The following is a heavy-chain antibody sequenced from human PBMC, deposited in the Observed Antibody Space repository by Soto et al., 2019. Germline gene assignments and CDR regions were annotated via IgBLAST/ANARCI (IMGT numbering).Heavy chain of an antibody. Sequence: SQTLSLTCAISGDSVSNNSTAWNWIRQSPSRGLEWLGRTYYRSKWYNDYAVSVKSRIIINPDTSKNQFSLQLNSVTPEDSAVYYCARERYGDYGRGTFDIWGRGTMVTV. CDR2: TYYRSKWYN. CDR3: ARERYGDYGRGTFDI. D-gene: IGHD4-17*01. V-gene: IGHV6-1*01. CDR1: GDSVSNNSTA. J-gene: IGHJ3*02.